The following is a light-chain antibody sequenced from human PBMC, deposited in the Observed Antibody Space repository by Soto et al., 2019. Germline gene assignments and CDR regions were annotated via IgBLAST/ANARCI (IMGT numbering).Light chain of an antibody. CDR2: DAS. J-gene: IGKJ4*01. CDR3: QQRSNWPLT. V-gene: IGKV3-11*01. Sequence: EIVLTQSPATLSLSPAERATLSCRTSQSVSSYLAWYQQKPGQALRLLIYDASNRATGIPARFSGSGSGTEFTLTISSLEPEDFAVYYCQQRSNWPLTFGGGTKVEIK. CDR1: QSVSSY.